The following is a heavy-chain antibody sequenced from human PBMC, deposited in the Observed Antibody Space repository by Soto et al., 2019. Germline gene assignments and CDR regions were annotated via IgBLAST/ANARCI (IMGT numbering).Heavy chain of an antibody. J-gene: IGHJ5*02. D-gene: IGHD2-15*01. CDR2: IYASGSP. V-gene: IGHV4-4*07. CDR1: GGSISTYY. Sequence: QVQLQESGPGLVKPSGTLSLTCNVSGGSISTYYWNWIRQPAGKGLEWIGRIYASGSPNYNPSLKSRVIMSVDTSKNQFSLSMSSVTAADTAMYYCARSAVHTGGWFRPWGQGILVTVSP. CDR3: ARSAVHTGGWFRP.